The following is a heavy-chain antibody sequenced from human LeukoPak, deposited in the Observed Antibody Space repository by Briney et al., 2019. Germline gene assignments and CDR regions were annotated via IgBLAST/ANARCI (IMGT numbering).Heavy chain of an antibody. CDR2: ISYDGDVK. D-gene: IGHD3-10*01. CDR3: AKVLSGLHYYYAMDV. CDR1: GFTFRDYG. V-gene: IGHV3-30*18. J-gene: IGHJ6*02. Sequence: GGSLRLSCAASGFTFRDYGMHWVRQAPGKGPEWLAVISYDGDVKHYADSAKGRFTISRDNAKDTLFLEISSLREDDTAVYYCAKVLSGLHYYYAMDVWGQGTTVIGSS.